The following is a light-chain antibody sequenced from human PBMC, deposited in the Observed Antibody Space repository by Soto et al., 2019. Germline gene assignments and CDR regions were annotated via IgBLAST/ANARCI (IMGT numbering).Light chain of an antibody. J-gene: IGKJ1*01. CDR2: KAS. CDR1: QGIRND. Sequence: IQMTQSPSSLSASVGDRVTITCRASQGIRNDLGWYQQKPGKAPKLLIYKASTLKSGVPSRFSGSGSGTEFTLTISSLQPDDFATYYCQHYNSYSEAFSQGTKVDIK. CDR3: QHYNSYSEA. V-gene: IGKV1-5*03.